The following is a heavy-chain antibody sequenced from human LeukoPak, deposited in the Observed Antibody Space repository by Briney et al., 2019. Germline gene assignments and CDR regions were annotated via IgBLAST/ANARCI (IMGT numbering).Heavy chain of an antibody. CDR2: ITGGGSGI. Sequence: GGSLRLSWEASGFTLSNYAMSWVGQAPGKGLHWASAITGGGSGIYYADSMKSRFTISRDNSKNTLYLQINSLRAEDTAVYYCAKWGDYDVLTGYYVSDYWGQGTLVTVSS. V-gene: IGHV3-23*01. D-gene: IGHD3-9*01. CDR3: AKWGDYDVLTGYYVSDY. J-gene: IGHJ4*02. CDR1: GFTLSNYA.